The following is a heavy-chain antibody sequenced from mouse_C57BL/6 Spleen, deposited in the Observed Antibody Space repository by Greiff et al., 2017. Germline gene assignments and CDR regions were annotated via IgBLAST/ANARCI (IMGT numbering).Heavy chain of an antibody. CDR3: ARRKDWYFDV. Sequence: EVKLVESGGGLVQPGGSLSLSCAASGFTFTDYYMSWVRQPPGKALEWLGFIRNKANGYTTEYSASVKGRFTISRDNSQSILYLQMNALRAEDSATYYGARRKDWYFDVWGTGTTVTVSS. J-gene: IGHJ1*03. V-gene: IGHV7-3*01. CDR1: GFTFTDYY. CDR2: IRNKANGYTT.